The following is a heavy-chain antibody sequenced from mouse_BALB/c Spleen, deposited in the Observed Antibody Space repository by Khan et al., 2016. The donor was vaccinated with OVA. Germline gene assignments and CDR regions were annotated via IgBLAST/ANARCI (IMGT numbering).Heavy chain of an antibody. CDR3: ARGGLGLRAYAMDY. V-gene: IGHV1S135*01. CDR1: GYSFTSYY. CDR2: IDPFNGGT. J-gene: IGHJ4*01. Sequence: VQLKESRPELMKPGASVKISCKASGYSFTSYYIHWVKQSHGKSLEWIGYIDPFNGGTSYNQKFKGKATLTLDKSSSTAYLHLSSLTSEDSAVYFCARGGLGLRAYAMDYWGQGTSVTVSS. D-gene: IGHD3-1*01.